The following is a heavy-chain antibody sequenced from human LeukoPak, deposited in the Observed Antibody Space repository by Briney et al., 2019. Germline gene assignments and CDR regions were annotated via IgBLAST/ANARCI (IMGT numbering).Heavy chain of an antibody. CDR3: ARDGAGTGQFDY. J-gene: IGHJ4*02. Sequence: SETLSLTRTVSGGSISSGGYYWSWIRQHPGKGLEWIGYIYYIGTTYYNPSLKSRVTISVDTSKNQFSLKLSSVTAADTAVYYCARDGAGTGQFDYWGQGTLVTVSS. D-gene: IGHD1-14*01. CDR2: IYYIGTT. V-gene: IGHV4-31*03. CDR1: GGSISSGGYY.